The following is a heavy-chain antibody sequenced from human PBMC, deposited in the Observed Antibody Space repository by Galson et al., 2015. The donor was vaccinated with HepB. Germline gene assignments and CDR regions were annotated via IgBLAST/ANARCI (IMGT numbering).Heavy chain of an antibody. D-gene: IGHD2-21*01. J-gene: IGHJ1*01. CDR2: ISYDGSNK. CDR3: ATCTGDCYLLPEREYFQH. V-gene: IGHV3-30-3*01. CDR1: GFTFSSYA. Sequence: SLRLSCAASGFTFSSYAMHWVRQAPGKGLEWVAVISYDGSNKYYADSVKGRFTISRDNSKNTLYLQMSSLRAEDTAVYYCATCTGDCYLLPEREYFQHWGQGTLVTVSS.